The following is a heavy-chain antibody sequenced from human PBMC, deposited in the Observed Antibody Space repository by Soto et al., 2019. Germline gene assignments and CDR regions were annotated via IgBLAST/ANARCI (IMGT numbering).Heavy chain of an antibody. CDR3: ARDSRIVVVVAATLCSYYGMDV. J-gene: IGHJ6*02. V-gene: IGHV3-48*02. CDR2: ISSSSSTI. Sequence: EVQLVESGGGLVQPGGSLRLSCEASGFTFSSYSMNWVRQAPGKGLEWVSYISSSSSTIYYADSVKGRFTISRDNAKNSLYLQRNSLGDVDTAVYYCARDSRIVVVVAATLCSYYGMDVWGQGTTVTVSS. CDR1: GFTFSSYS. D-gene: IGHD2-15*01.